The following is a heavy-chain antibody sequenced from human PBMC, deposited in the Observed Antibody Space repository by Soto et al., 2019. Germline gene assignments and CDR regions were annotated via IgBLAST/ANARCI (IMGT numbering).Heavy chain of an antibody. CDR3: ARHGGYGLGYALY. CDR2: IYYSGST. D-gene: IGHD1-26*01. Sequence: SETLSLTCTVSGGSISSSSYYWGWIRQPPGKGLEWIGSIYYSGSTYYNPSLKSRVTISVDTSKNQFSLKLSSVTAADTAVYYCARHGGYGLGYALYWGQGTLVTVSS. CDR1: GGSISSSSYY. J-gene: IGHJ4*02. V-gene: IGHV4-39*01.